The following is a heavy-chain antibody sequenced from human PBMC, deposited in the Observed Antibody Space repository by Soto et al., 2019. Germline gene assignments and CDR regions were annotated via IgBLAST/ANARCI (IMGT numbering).Heavy chain of an antibody. Sequence: EVRLLESGGGLVQPGGSLRLSCAASGFTFSVYAMSWVRQAPGKGLEWVSGISGSGDSTHYADSVKGRFTVSRDNSKSMLYLQTNRLRVEDTAIYYCAKALYGGFTYWGQGTLVTVSS. CDR3: AKALYGGFTY. J-gene: IGHJ4*02. CDR1: GFTFSVYA. CDR2: ISGSGDST. D-gene: IGHD3-10*01. V-gene: IGHV3-23*01.